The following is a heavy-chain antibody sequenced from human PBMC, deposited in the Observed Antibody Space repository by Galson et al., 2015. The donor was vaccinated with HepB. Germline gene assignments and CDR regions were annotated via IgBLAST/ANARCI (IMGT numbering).Heavy chain of an antibody. D-gene: IGHD5-18*01. V-gene: IGHV4-59*08. CDR1: GGSISSYY. CDR2: IYYSGST. CDR3: AGHGPEAMVENNDAFDI. J-gene: IGHJ3*02. Sequence: TLSLTCTVSGGSISSYYWSWIRQPPGKGLEWIGYIYYSGSTNYNPSLKSRVTISVDTSKNQFSLKLSSVPAADTAVYYCAGHGPEAMVENNDAFDIWGQGTMVTVSS.